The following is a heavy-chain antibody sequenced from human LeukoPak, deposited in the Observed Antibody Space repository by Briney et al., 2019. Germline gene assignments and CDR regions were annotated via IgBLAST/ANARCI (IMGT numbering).Heavy chain of an antibody. CDR3: ARGGGGSYLNYYYYMDV. CDR1: GFTFSRYS. Sequence: PGGSLRLSCAAAGFTFSRYSMNWVRQAPGKGLEWLSYITSSSSMIYYADSVKGRFTISRDNAKNSLYLQMNSLRAEDTAVYYCARGGGGSYLNYYYYMDVWGKGTTVTISS. V-gene: IGHV3-48*01. J-gene: IGHJ6*03. CDR2: ITSSSSMI. D-gene: IGHD1-26*01.